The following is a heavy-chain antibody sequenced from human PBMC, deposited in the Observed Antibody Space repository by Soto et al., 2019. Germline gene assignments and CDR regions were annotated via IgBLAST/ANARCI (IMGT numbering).Heavy chain of an antibody. J-gene: IGHJ6*03. CDR3: ARFCILGSGSCYYYYYMDV. Sequence: ASVKVSCKASGYTFTSYDIYWVRQATGQGLEWMGWMNPNSGNTGYAQKFQGRVTMTRNTSISTAYMELSSLRSEDTAVYYCARFCILGSGSCYYYYYMDVWGKGTTVTVSS. CDR2: MNPNSGNT. D-gene: IGHD2-15*01. CDR1: GYTFTSYD. V-gene: IGHV1-8*01.